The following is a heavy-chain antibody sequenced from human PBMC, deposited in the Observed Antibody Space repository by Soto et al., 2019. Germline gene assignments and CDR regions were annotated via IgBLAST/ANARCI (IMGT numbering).Heavy chain of an antibody. J-gene: IGHJ5*02. CDR1: GFTFSDYY. CDR2: ISSSGSTI. D-gene: IGHD3-3*01. V-gene: IGHV3-11*01. Sequence: PGGSLRLSCAASGFTFSDYYMSWIRQAPGKGLEWVSYISSSGSTIYYADSVKGRLTISRDNAKNSLYLQMNSLRAEDTAVYYCASLYYDFWSGSPNWFDPWGQGTLVTVSS. CDR3: ASLYYDFWSGSPNWFDP.